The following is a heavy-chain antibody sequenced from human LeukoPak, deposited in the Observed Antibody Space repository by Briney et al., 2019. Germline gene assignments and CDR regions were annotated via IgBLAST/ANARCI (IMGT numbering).Heavy chain of an antibody. J-gene: IGHJ6*04. CDR1: GYTFTSYG. CDR2: ISAYNGNT. D-gene: IGHD2-15*01. Sequence: ASVKVSCKASGYTFTSYGISWVRQAPGQGLEWMGWISAYNGNTNYAQKLQGRVTMTTDTSTSTAYMELRSLRSDDTAVCYCARLGSSCSGGSCYIPIGTDVWGKGTTVTVSS. V-gene: IGHV1-18*04. CDR3: ARLGSSCSGGSCYIPIGTDV.